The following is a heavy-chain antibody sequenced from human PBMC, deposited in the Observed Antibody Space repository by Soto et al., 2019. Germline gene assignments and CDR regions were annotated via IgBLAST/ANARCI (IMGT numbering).Heavy chain of an antibody. CDR1: GYTFNKYY. V-gene: IGHV1-46*03. CDR2: INPDGGRT. Sequence: QVQLVQSGTEVKKPGASVKISCKASGYTFNKYYIHWVRQAPGQGLERMGIINPDGGRTSYAQKLQEKCIMTRDTSTSTVYMELSSLRADDTAIYYCARYFELRGTMFGVVMLWMYNLLATWGQGTLVTVSS. J-gene: IGHJ5*02. D-gene: IGHD3-3*01. CDR3: ARYFELRGTMFGVVMLWMYNLLAT.